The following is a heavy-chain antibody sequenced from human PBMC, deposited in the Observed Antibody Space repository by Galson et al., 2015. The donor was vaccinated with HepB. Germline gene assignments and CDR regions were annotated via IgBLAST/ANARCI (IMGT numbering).Heavy chain of an antibody. V-gene: IGHV1-69*08. CDR2: ITPLVGTA. Sequence: SVKVSCKASGGTFSTFTLIWVRQAPGQGLEWMGRITPLVGTAIYAQRFQGRVTITADKSTSTAYMELSRLRSEDTAVYYCARVNPAQATHYNGALDSWGQGTLVTVSS. J-gene: IGHJ4*02. CDR1: GGTFSTFT. D-gene: IGHD3-10*01. CDR3: ARVNPAQATHYNGALDS.